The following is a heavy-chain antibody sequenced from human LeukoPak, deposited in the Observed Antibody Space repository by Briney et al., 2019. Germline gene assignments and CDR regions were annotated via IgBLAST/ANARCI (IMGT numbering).Heavy chain of an antibody. Sequence: GGSLRLSCAASGLTFSSYEMNWVRQAPGKGLEWVSYISSSGSTIYYADSVKGRFTISRDNAKNSLYLQMNSLRAEDTAVYYCARVYVLLWFGEYNGMDVWGQGTTVTVSS. V-gene: IGHV3-48*03. D-gene: IGHD3-10*01. CDR3: ARVYVLLWFGEYNGMDV. CDR2: ISSSGSTI. J-gene: IGHJ6*02. CDR1: GLTFSSYE.